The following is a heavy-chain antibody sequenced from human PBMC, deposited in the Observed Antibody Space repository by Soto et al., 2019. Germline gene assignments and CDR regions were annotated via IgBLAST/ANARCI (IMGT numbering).Heavy chain of an antibody. D-gene: IGHD3-10*01. CDR3: ASSYGSGYRAFDY. Sequence: QVQLVQSGAEVKRPGSSVKVCCKASGDTFTFYSINWVRQSPGLGLEWMGRINPILSMSNYAQRFQGRVTMTADKSTSTAYMELSSLRSVDTAIYYCASSYGSGYRAFDYWGQGALVTVSS. V-gene: IGHV1-69*02. CDR1: GDTFTFYS. J-gene: IGHJ4*02. CDR2: INPILSMS.